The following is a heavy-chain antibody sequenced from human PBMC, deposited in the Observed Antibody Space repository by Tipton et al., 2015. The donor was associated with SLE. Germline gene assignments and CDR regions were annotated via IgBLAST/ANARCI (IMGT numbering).Heavy chain of an antibody. D-gene: IGHD2-15*01. Sequence: TLSLTCTVSDDSISSYYWSWIRQPSGKGLEWIGYIYFTGSTNYNPSLKSRVTISVDMSKNQFSLKLTSVTAADTAVYYCARGGGSPSYWGQGTLVTVSS. CDR1: DDSISSYY. CDR2: IYFTGST. CDR3: ARGGGSPSY. J-gene: IGHJ4*02. V-gene: IGHV4-59*01.